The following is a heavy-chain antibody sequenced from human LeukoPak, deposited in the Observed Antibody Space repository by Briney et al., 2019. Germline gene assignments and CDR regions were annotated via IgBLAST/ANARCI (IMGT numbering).Heavy chain of an antibody. V-gene: IGHV4-59*01. J-gene: IGHJ4*02. D-gene: IGHD6-19*01. CDR2: IHYTGST. Sequence: SETLSLTCSVSGGSLVSYYWTWIRQPPGKGLEWIGYIHYTGSTNYNPSLKSRVTISADRTKNQFSPKLSSVTAADTAVYYCARIAVSSAWGYFDYWGQGTLVTASS. CDR1: GGSLVSYY. CDR3: ARIAVSSAWGYFDY.